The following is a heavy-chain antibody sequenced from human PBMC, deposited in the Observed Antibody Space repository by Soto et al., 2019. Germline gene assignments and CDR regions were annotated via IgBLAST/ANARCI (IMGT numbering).Heavy chain of an antibody. D-gene: IGHD2-2*01. V-gene: IGHV1-2*02. CDR3: ARERYQVISDGMDV. J-gene: IGHJ6*02. Sequence: SXKVSFKASGYTXTGYYSHLVREAPGQGLEWMGWINPQTGGTSYAQKFQGRVTLSRDTSINTAYLELSILRFDDAAVYFCARERYQVISDGMDVWGQGTTVTVSS. CDR2: INPQTGGT. CDR1: GYTXTGYY.